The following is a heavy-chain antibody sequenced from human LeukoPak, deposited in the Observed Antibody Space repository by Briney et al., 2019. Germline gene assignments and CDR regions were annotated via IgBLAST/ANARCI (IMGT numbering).Heavy chain of an antibody. J-gene: IGHJ5*02. Sequence: SETLSLTCTASGGSISSSSYYWGWIRQPPGKGLEWIGSIYYSGSTYYNPSLKSRVTISVDTSKNQFSLKLSSVTAADTAVYYCAREGAAKGFRWFDPWGQGTLVTVSS. CDR1: GGSISSSSYY. CDR3: AREGAAKGFRWFDP. D-gene: IGHD1-26*01. CDR2: IYYSGST. V-gene: IGHV4-39*02.